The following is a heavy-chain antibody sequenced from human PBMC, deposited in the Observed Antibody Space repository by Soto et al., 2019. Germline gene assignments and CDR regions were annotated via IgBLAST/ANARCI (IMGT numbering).Heavy chain of an antibody. Sequence: QVQLVQSGAEVRQPASSVKVSCKTSGGTFSSYAISWVRQAPGQGLEWMGGIVPIVDTSTYAQKFQGRVTMTADESTSTAYMELIILRSDDTAIYYCVRVVAIPGYPDNWGQGTLVTVSS. J-gene: IGHJ4*02. CDR2: IVPIVDTS. CDR1: GGTFSSYA. V-gene: IGHV1-69*12. CDR3: VRVVAIPGYPDN. D-gene: IGHD5-12*01.